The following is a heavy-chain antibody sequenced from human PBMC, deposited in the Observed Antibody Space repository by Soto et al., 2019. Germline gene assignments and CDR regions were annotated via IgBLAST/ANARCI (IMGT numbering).Heavy chain of an antibody. CDR1: GASVAGGSYY. CDR2: IPSRGRP. Sequence: ASETLSLTCSVSGASVAGGSYYCVWVRQPPWNGLEWIGYIPSRGRPFYNPSLTSRGTISADTSKNQLSLQLTSVTAADTAVYYCARDTYSGYDFGLWGQGTLVTVSS. J-gene: IGHJ5*02. CDR3: ARDTYSGYDFGL. D-gene: IGHD5-12*01. V-gene: IGHV4-30-4*01.